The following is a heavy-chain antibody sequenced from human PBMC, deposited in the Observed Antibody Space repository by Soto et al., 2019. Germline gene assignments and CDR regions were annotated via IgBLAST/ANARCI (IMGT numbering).Heavy chain of an antibody. CDR3: ARYADILTGSDAFDI. V-gene: IGHV3-11*05. CDR2: IGTSSSYT. D-gene: IGHD3-9*01. CDR1: GFTFSDYY. J-gene: IGHJ3*02. Sequence: QVQLVESGGGLVKPGGSLRLSCAASGFTFSDYYMSWIRQAPGKGLEWVSYIGTSSSYTNYADSVKGRFTISRDNAKNSLYLKMNSLSAEDTAVYYCARYADILTGSDAFDIWGRGTMVTFS.